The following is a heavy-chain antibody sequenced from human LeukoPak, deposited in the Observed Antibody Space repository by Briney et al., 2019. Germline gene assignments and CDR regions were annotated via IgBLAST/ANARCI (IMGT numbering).Heavy chain of an antibody. Sequence: PGGSLRLSCAASGFTFSSYWMHWVRQAPGKGLVWVSRIDRDGSSTYYADSVKGRFTISRDSAKNTLYLQMNSLRAEDTAVYYCARGHTYGYGFDYWGQGALVTVSS. CDR1: GFTFSSYW. D-gene: IGHD5-18*01. V-gene: IGHV3-74*01. CDR2: IDRDGSST. J-gene: IGHJ4*02. CDR3: ARGHTYGYGFDY.